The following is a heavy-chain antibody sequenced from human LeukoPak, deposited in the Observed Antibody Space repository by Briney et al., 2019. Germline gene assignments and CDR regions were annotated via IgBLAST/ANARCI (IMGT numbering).Heavy chain of an antibody. CDR1: GYTFTSYD. CDR3: ARGRKYSSSWGYSFDY. V-gene: IGHV1-8*01. D-gene: IGHD6-13*01. J-gene: IGHJ4*02. CDR2: MNPNSGNT. Sequence: GASVKVSCKASGYTFTSYDINWVRQATGQGLEWMGWMNPNSGNTGYAQKFQGRVTMTRNTSISTAYMELSSLRSEDTAVYYCARGRKYSSSWGYSFDYWGQGTLVTVSS.